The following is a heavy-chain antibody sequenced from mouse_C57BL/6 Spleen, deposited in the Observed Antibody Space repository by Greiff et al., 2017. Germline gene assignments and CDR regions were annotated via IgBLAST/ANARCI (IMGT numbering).Heavy chain of an antibody. Sequence: QVQLQQSGAELVKPGASVKISCKASGYAFSSYWMNWVKQRPGKGLERIGQIYPGDGDTNYNGKFKGKATLTADKSSSTAYMQLSSLTSEDSAVYFGARKGRDYDYDAWFADWGQGTLVTVSA. CDR1: GYAFSSYW. D-gene: IGHD2-4*01. CDR2: IYPGDGDT. J-gene: IGHJ3*01. V-gene: IGHV1-80*01. CDR3: ARKGRDYDYDAWFAD.